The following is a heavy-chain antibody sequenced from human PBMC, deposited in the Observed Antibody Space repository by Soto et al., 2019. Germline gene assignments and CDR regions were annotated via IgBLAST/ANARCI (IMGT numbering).Heavy chain of an antibody. Sequence: EVPLVESGGGLVKPGGPLRLPFVASGFTFSSHSMNWVRPAPGKGLEWVSFISSSSSYIYYADSVKGRFTISRDNAKNSLYLQMNSLRAEDTAVFYCAKGGNKRPVDYGGQGTLVTVSS. CDR3: AKGGNKRPVDY. D-gene: IGHD3-16*01. V-gene: IGHV3-21*01. CDR1: GFTFSSHS. CDR2: ISSSSSYI. J-gene: IGHJ4*02.